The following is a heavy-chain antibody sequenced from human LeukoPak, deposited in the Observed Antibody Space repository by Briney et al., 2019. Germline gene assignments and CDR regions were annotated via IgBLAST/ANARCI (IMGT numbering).Heavy chain of an antibody. D-gene: IGHD4-17*01. CDR2: IFNDGST. J-gene: IGHJ4*02. Sequence: GGSLRLSCAASGFTVRSNYMSWVRQAPGKGLEWVSLIFNDGSTYYADSVKARFTISRDNSMDTLYLQMNSLRVEDAAVYYCARDPGGDNAYWGQGTLVTVSS. V-gene: IGHV3-66*01. CDR3: ARDPGGDNAY. CDR1: GFTVRSNY.